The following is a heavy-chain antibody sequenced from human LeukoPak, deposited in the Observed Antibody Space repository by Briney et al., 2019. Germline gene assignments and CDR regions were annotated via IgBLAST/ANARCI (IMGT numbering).Heavy chain of an antibody. D-gene: IGHD3-10*01. CDR2: IYYSGST. J-gene: IGHJ6*02. CDR1: GGSISSYY. Sequence: SETLSLTCTVSGGSISSYYWSWIRQPPGKGLEWIGYIYYSGSTNYNPSLKSRVTISVDTSKNQFSLKLSSVTAADTAVYYCARRITMVRGESYYYGMDVWGQGTTVTVSS. CDR3: ARRITMVRGESYYYGMDV. V-gene: IGHV4-59*08.